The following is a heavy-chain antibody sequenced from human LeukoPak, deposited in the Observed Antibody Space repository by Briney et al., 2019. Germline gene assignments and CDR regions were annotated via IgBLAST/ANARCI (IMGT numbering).Heavy chain of an antibody. J-gene: IGHJ6*02. CDR2: IYYSGTT. CDR3: ARGRITAAGYYYYYGMDV. Sequence: SETLSLTCTVSGGSISSSSYFWGWIRQPPGKGLECIGSIYYSGTTYYNPSLKSRVTISVDTSKNQFSLKLSSVTAADTAVYYCARGRITAAGYYYYYGMDVWGQGTTVTVSS. V-gene: IGHV4-39*07. CDR1: GGSISSSSYF. D-gene: IGHD6-13*01.